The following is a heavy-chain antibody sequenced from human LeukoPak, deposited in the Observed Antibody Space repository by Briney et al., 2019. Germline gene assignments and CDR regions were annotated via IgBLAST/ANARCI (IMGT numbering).Heavy chain of an antibody. CDR2: ISGSGGST. CDR3: AKMTTVTTRLAFFDY. Sequence: AGGSLRLSCAASGFTFSSYAMSWVRQAPGKGLEWVSAISGSGGSTYYADSEKGRFTISRDNSKNTLYLQMNSLRAEDTAVYYCAKMTTVTTRLAFFDYWGQGTLVTVSS. V-gene: IGHV3-23*01. J-gene: IGHJ4*02. D-gene: IGHD4-17*01. CDR1: GFTFSSYA.